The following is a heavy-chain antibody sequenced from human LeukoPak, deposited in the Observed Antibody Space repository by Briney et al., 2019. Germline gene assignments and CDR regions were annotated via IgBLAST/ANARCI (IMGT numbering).Heavy chain of an antibody. V-gene: IGHV3-53*01. Sequence: PGGSLRLSCAASGFSVSTNYISWVRQAPGKGLEWVSVIYSHGSTKYADSVKARFTIARDNSKNTVYLQMNSLRVEDTAVYYCARATVDYWGQGTLVTVSS. J-gene: IGHJ4*02. D-gene: IGHD2-21*02. CDR3: ARATVDY. CDR1: GFSVSTNY. CDR2: IYSHGST.